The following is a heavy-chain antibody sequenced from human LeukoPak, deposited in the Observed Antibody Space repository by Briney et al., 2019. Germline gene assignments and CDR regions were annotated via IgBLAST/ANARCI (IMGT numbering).Heavy chain of an antibody. CDR3: LRGDSRDF. CDR1: GFAFSSYT. J-gene: IGHJ4*02. CDR2: INRGGTST. Sequence: GGSMGLSWAACGFAFSSYTMNWDRQAPGKGLEWVASINRGGTSTHYAFSVKGRFTISRDNAQNVLYLQMNGLRGDDAAVYYCLRGDSRDFWGQETLVTVSS. V-gene: IGHV3-21*06. D-gene: IGHD3-22*01.